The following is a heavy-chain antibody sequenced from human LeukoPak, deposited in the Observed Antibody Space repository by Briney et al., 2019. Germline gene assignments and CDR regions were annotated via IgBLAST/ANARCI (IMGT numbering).Heavy chain of an antibody. V-gene: IGHV4-39*01. CDR1: GASVSGSNYY. CDR3: ARQSGRQSFDY. J-gene: IGHJ4*02. CDR2: IYSSGST. Sequence: SETLSLTCAVSGASVSGSNYYWGWIRQPPGKGLEWIGNIYSSGSTYYNASLQSRVTISIDTSKNQFSLRLNSVTAADTAMYYCARQSGRQSFDYWGQGTLVTVSS.